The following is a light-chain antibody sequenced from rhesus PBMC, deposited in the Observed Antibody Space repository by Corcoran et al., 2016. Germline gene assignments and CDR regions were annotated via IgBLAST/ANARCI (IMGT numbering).Light chain of an antibody. J-gene: IGKJ2*01. CDR3: QQHNSHPPYS. Sequence: DIQMTQSPSSLSASVGDRVTITCRASQTISSYLAWYQQKPGKVPKLLFYAASSLESGVPSRFSGSGSGTEFTLPISSLQPEDFATYYCQQHNSHPPYSFGQGTKVEIK. CDR2: AAS. CDR1: QTISSY. V-gene: IGKV1-44*02.